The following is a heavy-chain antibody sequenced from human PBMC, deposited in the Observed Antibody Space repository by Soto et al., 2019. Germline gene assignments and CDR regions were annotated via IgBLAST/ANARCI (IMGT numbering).Heavy chain of an antibody. D-gene: IGHD1-20*01. CDR2: INHSGST. J-gene: IGHJ6*02. Sequence: PSETLSLTCAVPGGSFSGYHWSWIRQPPGKGLEWIGEINHSGSTNYNPSLKSRVTISVETSKPQFSLRLSSLTAADTAIYYCASGGISGTKRAAYYGMAVWGQGTTVTVSS. CDR1: GGSFSGYH. CDR3: ASGGISGTKRAAYYGMAV. V-gene: IGHV4-34*01.